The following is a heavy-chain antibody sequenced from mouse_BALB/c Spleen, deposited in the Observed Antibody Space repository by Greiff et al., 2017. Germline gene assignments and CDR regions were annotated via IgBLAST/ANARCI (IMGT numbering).Heavy chain of an antibody. CDR1: GYTFTSYY. V-gene: IGHV1S56*01. J-gene: IGHJ4*01. CDR2: IYPGDGST. CDR3: ARYYYGSSYLYAMDY. D-gene: IGHD1-1*01. Sequence: VQLQQSGPELVKPGASVKMSCKASGYTFTSYYIHWVKQRPGQGLEWIGWIYPGDGSTKYNEKFKGKTTLTADKSSSTAYMLLSSLTSEDSAIYFCARYYYGSSYLYAMDYWGQGTSVTVSS.